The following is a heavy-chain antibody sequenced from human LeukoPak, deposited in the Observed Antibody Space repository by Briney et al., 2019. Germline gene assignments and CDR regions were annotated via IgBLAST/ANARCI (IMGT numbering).Heavy chain of an antibody. CDR1: GFTFSSYI. D-gene: IGHD7-27*01. CDR2: ISGGGSSK. CDR3: AKALTGVSRGFDY. J-gene: IGHJ4*02. Sequence: GGSLRLSCAASGFTFSSYIMSWVRQAPGKGLEWVSSISGGGSSKYYADSVEGRFTISRDNSKNTLYLQMNSLRVEDTAVYYCAKALTGVSRGFDYWGQGTLVTVSS. V-gene: IGHV3-23*01.